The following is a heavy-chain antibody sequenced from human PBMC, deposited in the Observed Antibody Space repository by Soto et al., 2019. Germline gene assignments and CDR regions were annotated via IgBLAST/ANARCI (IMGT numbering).Heavy chain of an antibody. Sequence: PGGSLRLSCAASGFTFSAYWMHWVRQAPEKGLVWVSRIHSDGSSTTYADSVKGRFTISRDNAKNTLYLQMASLRVEDTAVYYCARGDVGAFDLWGQGTMVTVSS. J-gene: IGHJ3*01. D-gene: IGHD1-26*01. CDR1: GFTFSAYW. V-gene: IGHV3-74*03. CDR2: IHSDGSST. CDR3: ARGDVGAFDL.